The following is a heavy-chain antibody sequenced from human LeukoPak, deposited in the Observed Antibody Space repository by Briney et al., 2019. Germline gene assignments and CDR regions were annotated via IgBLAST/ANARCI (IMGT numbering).Heavy chain of an antibody. CDR3: AREALVGARGGSFDY. D-gene: IGHD1-26*01. Sequence: GGSLRLSCAASGFTFSSYEMNWVRQAPGKGLEWVSYISSSGSTIYYADSVKGRFTISRDNAKNSLYLQMNSLRAEDTAVYYCAREALVGARGGSFDYWGQGTLVTVSS. J-gene: IGHJ4*02. CDR2: ISSSGSTI. V-gene: IGHV3-48*03. CDR1: GFTFSSYE.